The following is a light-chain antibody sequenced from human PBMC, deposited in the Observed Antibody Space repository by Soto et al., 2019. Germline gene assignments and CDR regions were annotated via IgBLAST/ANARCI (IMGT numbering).Light chain of an antibody. CDR2: DAS. V-gene: IGKV3-15*01. Sequence: EIVMTQSPATLSVSPGEGATLSCKASQNVYNNLAWYQQRPGQPPRLLIYDASTRATGISARFSGSGYGTEFTLTISSLQSEDFADDFCQPCRNSPLTFAGGTKVAIK. CDR3: QPCRNSPLT. J-gene: IGKJ4*01. CDR1: QNVYNN.